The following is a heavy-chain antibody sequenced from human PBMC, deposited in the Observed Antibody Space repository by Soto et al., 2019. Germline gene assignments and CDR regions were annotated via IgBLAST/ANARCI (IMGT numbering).Heavy chain of an antibody. D-gene: IGHD2-8*01. V-gene: IGHV3-21*01. J-gene: IGHJ4*02. CDR2: IGGSSGHI. Sequence: PGGSLRLSCAASGFTFSSYSMVWVRQAPEKGLEWVSSIGGSSGHIYYADSLKGRFTISRDNAKNSLYLQMNSLRVDDTAVYYCARTNGAYSNYFDYWGKGTLVTVAS. CDR3: ARTNGAYSNYFDY. CDR1: GFTFSSYS.